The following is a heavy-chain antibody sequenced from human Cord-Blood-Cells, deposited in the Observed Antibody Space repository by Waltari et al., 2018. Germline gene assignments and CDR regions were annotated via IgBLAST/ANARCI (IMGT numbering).Heavy chain of an antibody. J-gene: IGHJ3*02. D-gene: IGHD3-10*01. CDR3: ARAERGLAAGDAFDI. Sequence: QVQLVQSGAEVKKPGSSVKVSCKASGGTFRSYAISWVRPAPGQGREWMGGIIPIFGTANYAQKFQGRVTITADESTSTAYMELSSLRSEDTAVYYCARAERGLAAGDAFDIWGQGTMVTVSS. CDR1: GGTFRSYA. CDR2: IIPIFGTA. V-gene: IGHV1-69*12.